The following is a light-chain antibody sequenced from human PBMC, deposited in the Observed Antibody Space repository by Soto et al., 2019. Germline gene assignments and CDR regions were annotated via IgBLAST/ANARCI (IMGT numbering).Light chain of an antibody. Sequence: EVVMTQSPATLSVSPGERATLSCRASQSVSSNFLAGYQQKPGQAPRLLIYGVSIRATGIPARFSGSGSGTEFTLTISSLQSEDFEVYYCQQYSAWPLTFGGGTKVEI. CDR3: QQYSAWPLT. CDR2: GVS. CDR1: QSVSSN. V-gene: IGKV3-15*01. J-gene: IGKJ4*01.